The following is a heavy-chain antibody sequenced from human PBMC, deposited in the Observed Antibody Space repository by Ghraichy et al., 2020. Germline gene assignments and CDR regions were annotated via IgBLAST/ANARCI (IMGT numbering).Heavy chain of an antibody. CDR3: ARGGSGTLRSLWGMDV. CDR1: GYTFTSYD. CDR2: MNPNSGNT. Sequence: ASVKVSCKASGYTFTSYDINWVRQATGQGLEWMGWMNPNSGNTGYAQKFQGRVTMTRNTSISTAYMELSSLRSEDTAVYYCARGGSGTLRSLWGMDVWGQGTTVTVSS. V-gene: IGHV1-8*01. D-gene: IGHD1-14*01. J-gene: IGHJ6*02.